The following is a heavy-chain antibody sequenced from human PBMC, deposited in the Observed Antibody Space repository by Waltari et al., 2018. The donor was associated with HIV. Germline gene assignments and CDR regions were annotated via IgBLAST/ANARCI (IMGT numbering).Heavy chain of an antibody. CDR1: GFNVMYMY. CDR3: ATGDSYGYVDH. J-gene: IGHJ4*02. D-gene: IGHD5-18*01. V-gene: IGHV3-53*01. Sequence: EVQLVESGGGLIQPGGSLRLSCAACGFNVMYMYMTWVRQGPGKGPQWVSVIYSGGSTFYADSVKGRFTIFTDISNNTVYLQMDSLRDDDTAVYYCATGDSYGYVDHWGQGTLVTVSS. CDR2: IYSGGST.